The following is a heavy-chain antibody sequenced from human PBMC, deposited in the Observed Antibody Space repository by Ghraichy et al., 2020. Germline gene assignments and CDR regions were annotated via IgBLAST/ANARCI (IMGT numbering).Heavy chain of an antibody. J-gene: IGHJ5*02. Sequence: ASVKVSCKASGYTFTSYGISWVRQAPGQGLEWMGWISAYNGNTNYAQKLQGRVTMTTDTSTSTAYMELRSLRSDDTAVYYCVRGPGIAAAGTEGWFDPWGQGTLFTVAS. CDR1: GYTFTSYG. V-gene: IGHV1-18*01. CDR2: ISAYNGNT. CDR3: VRGPGIAAAGTEGWFDP. D-gene: IGHD6-13*01.